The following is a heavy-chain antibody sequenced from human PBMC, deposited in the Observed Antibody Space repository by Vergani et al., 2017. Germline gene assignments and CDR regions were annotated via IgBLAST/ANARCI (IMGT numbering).Heavy chain of an antibody. D-gene: IGHD5-18*01. Sequence: EVQLVESGGGLVKPGRSLRLSCTASGFTFGDYAMSWFRQAPGKGLEWVGFIRSKAYGGTTEYAASVKGRFTISRDDSKSIAYLQMNSLKTEDTAVYYCAKDLGGYSYGSPYYYGMDVWGQGTTVTVSS. CDR2: IRSKAYGGTT. V-gene: IGHV3-49*05. J-gene: IGHJ6*02. CDR1: GFTFGDYA. CDR3: AKDLGGYSYGSPYYYGMDV.